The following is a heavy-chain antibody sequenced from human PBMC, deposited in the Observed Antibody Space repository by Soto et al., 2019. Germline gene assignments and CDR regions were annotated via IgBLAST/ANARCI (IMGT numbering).Heavy chain of an antibody. CDR2: ISGSGGST. CDR3: AKGYGKNWFDP. V-gene: IGHV3-23*01. D-gene: IGHD4-17*01. J-gene: IGHJ5*02. CDR1: GFTFSSYA. Sequence: EVQLLESGGGLVQPGGSLRLSCAASGFTFSSYAMSWVRQAPGKGLEWVSAISGSGGSTYYADSVKGRFTISRDNSKNTLYLQMNRLRAEATAVYYSAKGYGKNWFDPWGQGTLVTVSS.